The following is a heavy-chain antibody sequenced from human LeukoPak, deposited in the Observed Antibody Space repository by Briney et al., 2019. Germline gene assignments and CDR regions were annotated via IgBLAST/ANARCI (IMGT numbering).Heavy chain of an antibody. CDR1: GFSVSSNY. V-gene: IGHV3-53*01. CDR2: IYSDGST. J-gene: IGHJ4*02. CDR3: ARAETAAGSY. Sequence: GGSLRLSCTASGFSVSSNYMSWVRQAPGRGLEWVSVIYSDGSTNYADSVKGRLTISRDNSKNTVYLQMNNLRAEDTAVYYCARAETAAGSYWGQGTLVTVSS. D-gene: IGHD6-13*01.